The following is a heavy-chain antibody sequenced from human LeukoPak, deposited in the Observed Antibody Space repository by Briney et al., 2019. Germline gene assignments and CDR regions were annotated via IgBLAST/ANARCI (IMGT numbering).Heavy chain of an antibody. J-gene: IGHJ5*02. D-gene: IGHD3-3*01. CDR1: GYTFTSYG. Sequence: ASVKVSCKASGYTFTSYGISWVRQAPGQGLEWMGWISAYNGNTNYAQKLQGRVTMTTDTSTSTAYMELRSLRSDDTAVYYCAREPGQRFLEWLMVFDPWGQGTLVTVSS. V-gene: IGHV1-18*01. CDR2: ISAYNGNT. CDR3: AREPGQRFLEWLMVFDP.